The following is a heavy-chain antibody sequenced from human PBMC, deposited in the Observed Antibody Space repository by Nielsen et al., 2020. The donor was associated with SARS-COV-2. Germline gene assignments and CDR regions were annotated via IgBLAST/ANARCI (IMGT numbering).Heavy chain of an antibody. D-gene: IGHD5-12*01. J-gene: IGHJ4*02. Sequence: SVKVSCKASGGIFKSFAISWVRQAPGQGFEWMGGIIPMFDRDNYAQKFRGRVTFTADKSTSTASMELRGLTSEDTAVYYCARATVNTGYEIIDFWGQGTLVTVSS. V-gene: IGHV1-69*06. CDR1: GGIFKSFA. CDR3: ARATVNTGYEIIDF. CDR2: IIPMFDRD.